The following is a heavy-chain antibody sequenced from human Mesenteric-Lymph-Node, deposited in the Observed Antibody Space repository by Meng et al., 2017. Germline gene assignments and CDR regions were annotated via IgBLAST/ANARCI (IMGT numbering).Heavy chain of an antibody. CDR1: GFTFSSYE. D-gene: IGHD1-26*01. Sequence: GESLKISCAASGFTFSSYEMNWVRQAPGKGLEWVSYISSSGSTIYYADSVKGRFTISRDNAKNSLYLQMNSLRAEDTALYYCAKVSGSYLGLYYFDYWGQGTLVTVSS. CDR2: ISSSGSTI. J-gene: IGHJ4*02. CDR3: AKVSGSYLGLYYFDY. V-gene: IGHV3-48*03.